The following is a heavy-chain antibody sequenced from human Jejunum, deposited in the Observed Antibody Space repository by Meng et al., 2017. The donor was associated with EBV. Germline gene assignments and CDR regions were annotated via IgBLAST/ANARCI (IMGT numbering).Heavy chain of an antibody. V-gene: IGHV3-74*01. D-gene: IGHD3-16*01. CDR2: INEDGTHT. Sequence: EVKRVEYGGGLVQPGGSLRLSCVGSGYTFSNYWMHWVRQTPGKGLVWVSRINEDGTHTDYADSVKGRFTISRDNAKNTLTLQMNSLRVEDTAVYYCSRDLRGPFDYWGQGTLVTVSS. J-gene: IGHJ4*02. CDR1: GYTFSNYW. CDR3: SRDLRGPFDY.